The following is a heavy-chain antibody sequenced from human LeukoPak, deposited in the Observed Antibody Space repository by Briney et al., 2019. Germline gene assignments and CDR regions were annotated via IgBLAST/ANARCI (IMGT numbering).Heavy chain of an antibody. CDR1: GYTLTELS. CDR2: FDPEDGET. J-gene: IGHJ1*01. V-gene: IGHV1-24*01. D-gene: IGHD2-2*01. Sequence: ASVKVSCKVSGYTLTELSMHWVRQAPGKGVEWVGGFDPEDGETIYAQKFQGRVTMTEDTSTDTAYMELSSLSSEDTAVYYCATFVVVPAAILYFQHWGQGTLVTVSS. CDR3: ATFVVVPAAILYFQH.